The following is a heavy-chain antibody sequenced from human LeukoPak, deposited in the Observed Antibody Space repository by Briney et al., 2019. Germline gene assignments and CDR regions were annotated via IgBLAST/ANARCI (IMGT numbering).Heavy chain of an antibody. CDR2: INPNSGGT. D-gene: IGHD2-15*01. CDR1: GYTFTGYY. V-gene: IGHV1-2*02. J-gene: IGHJ4*02. Sequence: GASVKVSCKASGYTFTGYYMHWVRQAPGQGLEWMGWINPNSGGTNYAQNFQGRVTMTRDTSINTAYMELSRLRSDDTAVYYCARDLVCSGGSCYSFTIWGQGTLVTVSS. CDR3: ARDLVCSGGSCYSFTI.